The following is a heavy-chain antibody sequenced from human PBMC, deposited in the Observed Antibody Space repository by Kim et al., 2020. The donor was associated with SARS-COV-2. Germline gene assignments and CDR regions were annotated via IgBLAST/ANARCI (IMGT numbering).Heavy chain of an antibody. D-gene: IGHD1-7*01. Sequence: ASVKVSCKVSGYTLTELSMHWVRQAPGKGLEWMGGFDPEDGETIYAQKFQGRVTMTEDTSTDTAYMELSSLRSEDTAVYYCATDWPDLTGTLSYYGMDVWGQGTTVTVSS. CDR2: FDPEDGET. V-gene: IGHV1-24*01. CDR1: GYTLTELS. CDR3: ATDWPDLTGTLSYYGMDV. J-gene: IGHJ6*02.